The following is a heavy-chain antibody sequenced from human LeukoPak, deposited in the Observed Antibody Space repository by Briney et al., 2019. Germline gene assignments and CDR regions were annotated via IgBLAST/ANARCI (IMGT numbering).Heavy chain of an antibody. CDR2: INHSGST. V-gene: IGHV4-34*01. J-gene: IGHJ1*01. Sequence: SETLSLTCAVYGGSFSGYYWSWIRQPPGKGLEWIGEINHSGSTNYNPSLKSRVTISVDTSKNQFSLKLSSVTAADTAVYYCARSRLAAAAKHFQHWGQGTLVTVSS. CDR3: ARSRLAAAAKHFQH. CDR1: GGSFSGYY. D-gene: IGHD6-13*01.